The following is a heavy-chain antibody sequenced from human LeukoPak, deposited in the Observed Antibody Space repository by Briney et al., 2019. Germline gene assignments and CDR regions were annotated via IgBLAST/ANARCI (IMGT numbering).Heavy chain of an antibody. D-gene: IGHD3-16*02. CDR1: GFTFSSDG. CDR2: ISYDGSHK. J-gene: IGHJ3*02. Sequence: EGPLRLSCAASGFTFSSDGMHWVRQALGKGLEWVAVISYDGSHKYYADSVKGRFTISRDNSKNTLYLQMNSLRAEDTAVYYCATASRLSYDTFDIWGQGTVVTVSS. V-gene: IGHV3-30*03. CDR3: ATASRLSYDTFDI.